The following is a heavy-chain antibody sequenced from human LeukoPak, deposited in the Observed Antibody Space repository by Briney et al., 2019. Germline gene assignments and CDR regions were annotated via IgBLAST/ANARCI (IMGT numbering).Heavy chain of an antibody. Sequence: SETLSLTCAVSGYSISSSYYWGRIRQPPGKGLEWIGSIYHSGSTYYNPSLKSRVTISVDTSKNQFSLKLSSVTAADTAVYYCAREGRQVTQLYGSYIFDYWGQGTLVTVSS. D-gene: IGHD4-11*01. CDR2: IYHSGST. J-gene: IGHJ4*02. CDR3: AREGRQVTQLYGSYIFDY. CDR1: GYSISSSYY. V-gene: IGHV4-38-2*01.